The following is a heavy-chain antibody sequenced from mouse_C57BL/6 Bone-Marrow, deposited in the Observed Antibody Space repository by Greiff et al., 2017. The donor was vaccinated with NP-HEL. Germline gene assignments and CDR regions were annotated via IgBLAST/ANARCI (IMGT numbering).Heavy chain of an antibody. Sequence: DVKLVESGGGLVKPGGSLKLSCAASGFTFSSYAMSWVRQTPEKRLEWVATISDGGSYTYYPDNVKGRFTISRDNAKNNLYLQMSHLKSEDTAMYYCARRKLSYWYFDVWGTGTTVTVSS. CDR1: GFTFSSYA. CDR2: ISDGGSYT. CDR3: ARRKLSYWYFDV. J-gene: IGHJ1*03. V-gene: IGHV5-4*03. D-gene: IGHD3-2*02.